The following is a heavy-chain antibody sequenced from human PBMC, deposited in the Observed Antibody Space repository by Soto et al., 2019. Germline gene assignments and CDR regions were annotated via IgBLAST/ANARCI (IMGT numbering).Heavy chain of an antibody. Sequence: QVQLEQSGAEVKMPGSSVTVSCKAYGATFTKYAFNWVRQAPGQGLEWMGGNIPLFGSTNYAERFQGRLTVTTNESTSTVFMELSSLTSDDTAIYYCARDETVIRGVIKRGGGLDLWGQGTTVIVSS. CDR2: NIPLFGST. D-gene: IGHD3-10*01. CDR1: GATFTKYA. CDR3: ARDETVIRGVIKRGGGLDL. V-gene: IGHV1-69*19. J-gene: IGHJ6*02.